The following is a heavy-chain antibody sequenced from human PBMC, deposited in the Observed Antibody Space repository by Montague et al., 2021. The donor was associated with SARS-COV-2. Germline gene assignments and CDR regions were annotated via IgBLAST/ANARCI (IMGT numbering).Heavy chain of an antibody. V-gene: IGHV4-59*01. J-gene: IGHJ5*02. CDR3: ARDRFIAGGRLPHGFDP. Sequence: SETLSHTCSVSGGPIRGYYWSWIRQSPGKGLEWIWYIYYSGGTIYKPSLKSRVIISVDTSKSQFSLKLSSVTAADTAVYYCARDRFIAGGRLPHGFDPWGQGTLVTVSS. CDR2: IYYSGGT. CDR1: GGPIRGYY. D-gene: IGHD6-13*01.